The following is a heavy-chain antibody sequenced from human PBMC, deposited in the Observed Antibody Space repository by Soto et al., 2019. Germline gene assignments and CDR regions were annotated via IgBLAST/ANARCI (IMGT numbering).Heavy chain of an antibody. CDR3: ATADGFGVVTPFFEY. V-gene: IGHV4-39*01. Sequence: QLQLQESGPGLMKPSETLSLTCTVSGGSISSRSHYWGWIRQSPGKHLEWIGSSYYRGSTHYNPSLKTRVTISVDTSKNQVSLKVYSGTAADTAVYYCATADGFGVVTPFFEYWGQGILVTVSS. D-gene: IGHD3-3*01. CDR2: SYYRGST. J-gene: IGHJ4*02. CDR1: GGSISSRSHY.